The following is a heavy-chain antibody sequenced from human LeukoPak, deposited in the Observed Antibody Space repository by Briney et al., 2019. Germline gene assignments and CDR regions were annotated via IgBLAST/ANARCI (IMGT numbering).Heavy chain of an antibody. CDR3: ARGPNKSDGGNSGSAWFDP. CDR1: GYTFSSYG. J-gene: IGHJ5*02. D-gene: IGHD4-23*01. V-gene: IGHV1-18*01. Sequence: ASVKVSCKASGYTFSSYGISWVRQAPGQGLEWMGLISAYNGNANYAQKLQGRVTMTRNTSISTAYMELSSLRSEDTAVYYCARGPNKSDGGNSGSAWFDPWGQGTLVTVSS. CDR2: ISAYNGNA.